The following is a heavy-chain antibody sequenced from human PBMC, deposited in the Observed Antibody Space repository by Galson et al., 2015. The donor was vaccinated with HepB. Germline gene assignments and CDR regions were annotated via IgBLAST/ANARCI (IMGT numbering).Heavy chain of an antibody. V-gene: IGHV3-23*01. D-gene: IGHD6-19*01. Sequence: SLRLSCAASGFSLSSYDMNWVRQTPGKGLEWVSRISDSGAKTYYADSVKGRFTISRDNSKNTLYVQMNSLRVDDTAIYYCTRRGSGNYDGYWGQGTLVTVFS. CDR3: TRRGSGNYDGY. CDR2: ISDSGAKT. CDR1: GFSLSSYD. J-gene: IGHJ4*02.